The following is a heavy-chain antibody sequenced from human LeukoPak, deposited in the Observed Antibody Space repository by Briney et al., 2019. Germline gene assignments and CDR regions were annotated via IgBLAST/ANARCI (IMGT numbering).Heavy chain of an antibody. CDR1: GGSISSYY. D-gene: IGHD5-18*01. V-gene: IGHV4-59*01. CDR2: IYYSGST. Sequence: ASETLSLTCTVSGGSISSYYWSWIRQPPGKGLEWIGYIYYSGSTNYNPSLKRRVTISVDTSKNQFSLKLSSVTAAGTAVYYCARAGRVGYSYGAPFDYWGQGTLVTVSS. J-gene: IGHJ4*02. CDR3: ARAGRVGYSYGAPFDY.